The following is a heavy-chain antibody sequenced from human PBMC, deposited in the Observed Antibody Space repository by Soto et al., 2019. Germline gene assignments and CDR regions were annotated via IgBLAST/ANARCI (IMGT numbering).Heavy chain of an antibody. CDR1: GFTFSSYG. D-gene: IGHD6-13*01. CDR2: ISYDGSNK. J-gene: IGHJ6*02. V-gene: IGHV3-30*18. CDR3: AKGSVQGSSWYYYGMDV. Sequence: GGSLRLSCAASGFTFSSYGMHWFRQAPGKGLEWVAVISYDGSNKYYADSVKGRFTISRDNSKNTLYLQMNSLRAEDTAVYYCAKGSVQGSSWYYYGMDVWGQGTTVTVSS.